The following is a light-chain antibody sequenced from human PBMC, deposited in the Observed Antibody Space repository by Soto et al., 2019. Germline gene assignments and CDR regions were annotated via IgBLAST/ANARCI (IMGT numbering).Light chain of an antibody. J-gene: IGLJ1*01. CDR3: CSYAGGYIFV. Sequence: QSALTQPRSVSGSAGQSVTISCTGTSSDVGGYNYVSWFQQYPGKVPKLMIYDVTERPSGVPDRFSGSKSGNTASLTISGLQAEDEADYFCCSYAGGYIFVFGTGTKVTVL. CDR2: DVT. CDR1: SSDVGGYNY. V-gene: IGLV2-11*01.